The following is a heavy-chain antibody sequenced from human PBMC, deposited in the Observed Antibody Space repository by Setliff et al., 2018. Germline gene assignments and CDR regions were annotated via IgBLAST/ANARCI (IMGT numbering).Heavy chain of an antibody. CDR3: AGGRHPPWSGYPYYYMDV. CDR2: IIPIFGTA. Sequence: GASVKVSCKASGGTFSSYAISWVRQAPGQGLEWMGRIIPIFGTANYAQKFQGRVTITADKSTGTAYMELSSLRSEDTAVYYCAGGRHPPWSGYPYYYMDVWGKGTTVTVSS. V-gene: IGHV1-69*06. D-gene: IGHD3-3*01. J-gene: IGHJ6*03. CDR1: GGTFSSYA.